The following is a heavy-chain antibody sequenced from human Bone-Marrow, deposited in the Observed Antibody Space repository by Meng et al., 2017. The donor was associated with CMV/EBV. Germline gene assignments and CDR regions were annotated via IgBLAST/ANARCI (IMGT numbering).Heavy chain of an antibody. V-gene: IGHV1-2*02. J-gene: IGHJ4*02. CDR1: GYTFTGYF. CDR3: ARGRDY. Sequence: ASVKVSCKTSGYTFTGYFIYWVRQAPGQGLEWMGGINPNTGAENYAPKFQGRVTMTRDTSISTAFMDLSRLTADDTAVYYCARGRDYWGQGTLVTVSS. CDR2: INPNTGAE.